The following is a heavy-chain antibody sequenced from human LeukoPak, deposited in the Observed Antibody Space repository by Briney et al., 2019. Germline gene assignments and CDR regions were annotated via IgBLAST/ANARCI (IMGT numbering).Heavy chain of an antibody. J-gene: IGHJ4*02. V-gene: IGHV5-51*01. D-gene: IGHD2-21*02. Sequence: PGESLEISCKGSGYSFTSYWIGWVRQMPGKGLEWMGIIYPGDSDTRHSPSFQGQVTISADKSISTAYLQWSSLKASDTAMYYCARRWAYCGGDCDYYFDYWGQGTLVTVSS. CDR2: IYPGDSDT. CDR1: GYSFTSYW. CDR3: ARRWAYCGGDCDYYFDY.